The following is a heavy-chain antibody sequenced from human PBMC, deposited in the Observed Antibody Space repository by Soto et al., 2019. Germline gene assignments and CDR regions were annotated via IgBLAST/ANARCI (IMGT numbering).Heavy chain of an antibody. D-gene: IGHD3-9*01. CDR3: ARHTYDILTGYPESYFDY. CDR1: GGSISSYY. J-gene: IGHJ4*02. Sequence: PSETLSLTCTVSGGSISSYYWSWIRQPPGKGLEWIGYIYYSGSTNYNPSLKSRVTISVDTSKNQFSLKLSSVTAADTAVYYCARHTYDILTGYPESYFDYWGQGTLVTVSS. CDR2: IYYSGST. V-gene: IGHV4-59*08.